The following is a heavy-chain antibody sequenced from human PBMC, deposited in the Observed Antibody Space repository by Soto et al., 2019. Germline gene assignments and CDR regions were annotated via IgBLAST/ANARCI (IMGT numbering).Heavy chain of an antibody. D-gene: IGHD2-15*01. CDR2: ISYDGSEK. Sequence: QVQLVESGGGVVHPGRSLRLSCAVSGFTFRNFGMHWVRQAPGKGLEWVAVISYDGSEKYYAESVKGRFTVFRDNYKNTLSLQMNSLRSDDTAVYYCVKDSSPGGYLDSWGQGTLVTVSS. V-gene: IGHV3-30*18. CDR3: VKDSSPGGYLDS. CDR1: GFTFRNFG. J-gene: IGHJ4*02.